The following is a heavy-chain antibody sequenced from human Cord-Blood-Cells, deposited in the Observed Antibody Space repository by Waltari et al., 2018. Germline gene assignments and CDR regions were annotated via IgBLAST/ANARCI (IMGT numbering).Heavy chain of an antibody. CDR1: GYTFTGYY. V-gene: IGHV1-2*02. D-gene: IGHD6-19*01. CDR2: NNPNSGGT. Sequence: QVQLVQSGAEVKKPGASVKVSCKASGYTFTGYYMHWVRQAPGQGLEWMGGNNPNSGGTNYAQKVQGRVTMTRDKSISTAYMELSRRRSDDTAVYYCARVLTAGVRWFDPWGQGTLVTVSS. J-gene: IGHJ5*02. CDR3: ARVLTAGVRWFDP.